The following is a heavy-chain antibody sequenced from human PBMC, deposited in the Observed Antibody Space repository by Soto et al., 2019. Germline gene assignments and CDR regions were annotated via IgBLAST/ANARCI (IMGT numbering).Heavy chain of an antibody. J-gene: IGHJ4*02. CDR1: GFTFSSYG. Sequence: QVQLVESGGGVVQPGRSLRLSCAASGFTFSSYGMHWVRKAPGKGLEWVAVISYDGSNKYYADSVKGRFTISRDNSKNTLYLQMNSLRDEDKAVYYCAKDGGIREYYFDYWGQGTLVTVSS. CDR2: ISYDGSNK. D-gene: IGHD3-16*01. V-gene: IGHV3-30*18. CDR3: AKDGGIREYYFDY.